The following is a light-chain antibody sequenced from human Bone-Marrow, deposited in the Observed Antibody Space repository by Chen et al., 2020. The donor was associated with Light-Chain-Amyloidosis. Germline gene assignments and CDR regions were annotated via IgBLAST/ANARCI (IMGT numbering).Light chain of an antibody. J-gene: IGLJ3*02. CDR2: DDS. V-gene: IGLV3-21*02. CDR1: NIGSTS. Sequence: SYVLTQPSSVSVAPGQTATIACGGNNIGSTSVHWYQQTPGQAPLLVVYDDSDRPSGIPDRLSGSNSGNTATLTISRVEDGDEADYYCQVWDRSSDRPVFGGGPKLTVL. CDR3: QVWDRSSDRPV.